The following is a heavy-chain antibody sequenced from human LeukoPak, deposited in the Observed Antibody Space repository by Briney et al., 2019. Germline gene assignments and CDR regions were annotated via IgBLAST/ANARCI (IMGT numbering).Heavy chain of an antibody. J-gene: IGHJ4*02. CDR2: IYYSGST. Sequence: PSETLSLTCTVSGGSISSSSYYWGWIRQPPGKGLEWIGSIYYSGSTYYNPSLKSRVTISVDTSKNQFSLKLSSVTAADTAVYYCARGRGKGAFFDYWGQGTLVTVSS. CDR1: GGSISSSSYY. V-gene: IGHV4-39*01. CDR3: ARGRGKGAFFDY.